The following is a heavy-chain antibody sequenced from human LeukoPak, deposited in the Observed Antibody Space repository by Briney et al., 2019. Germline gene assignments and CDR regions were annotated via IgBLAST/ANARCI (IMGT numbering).Heavy chain of an antibody. CDR3: AGLTVTQGLDY. CDR1: GGSFSGYY. V-gene: IGHV4-34*01. D-gene: IGHD4-17*01. J-gene: IGHJ4*02. CDR2: INHSGST. Sequence: PSETLSLTCAVYGGSFSGYYWSRIRQPPGKGLEWIGEINHSGSTNYNPSLKSRVTISVDTSKNQFSLKLSSVTAADTAVYYCAGLTVTQGLDYWGQGTLVTVSS.